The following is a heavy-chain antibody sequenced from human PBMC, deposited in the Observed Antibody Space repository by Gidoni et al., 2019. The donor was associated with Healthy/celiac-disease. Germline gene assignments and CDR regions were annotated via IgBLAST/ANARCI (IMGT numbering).Heavy chain of an antibody. J-gene: IGHJ5*02. CDR1: GFTFISYS. CDR2: ISSSSSYI. CDR3: ARSILGYCSGGSCYNWFDP. Sequence: EVQLVESGGGLVKPGGSLRLSCAASGFTFISYSMNWVRQAPGKGLEWVSSISSSSSYIYYADSVKGRFTISRDNAKNSLYLQMNSLRAEDTAVYYCARSILGYCSGGSCYNWFDPWGQGTLVTVSS. D-gene: IGHD2-15*01. V-gene: IGHV3-21*01.